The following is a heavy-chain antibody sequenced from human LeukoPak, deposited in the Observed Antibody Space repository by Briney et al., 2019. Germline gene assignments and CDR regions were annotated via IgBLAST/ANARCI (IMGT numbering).Heavy chain of an antibody. D-gene: IGHD1-7*01. CDR1: GGSFSGYY. Sequence: SETLSLTCAVYGGSFSGYYWSWIRQPPGKGLEWIGEINHSGSTNYNPSLKSRVTISVDTSKNQFSLKLSSVTAADTAVYYCARGRNWNSAGMDVWGQGTTVIVSS. CDR2: INHSGST. V-gene: IGHV4-34*01. J-gene: IGHJ6*02. CDR3: ARGRNWNSAGMDV.